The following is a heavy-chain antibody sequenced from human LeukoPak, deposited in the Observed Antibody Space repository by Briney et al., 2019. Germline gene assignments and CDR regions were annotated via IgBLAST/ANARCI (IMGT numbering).Heavy chain of an antibody. D-gene: IGHD3-10*01. V-gene: IGHV1-2*02. CDR1: GYXFTAHY. CDR2: IDPNSGGT. CDR3: ARGRGTTMVRGVITNYFDL. J-gene: IGHJ2*01. Sequence: ASVKVSCKASGYXFTAHYIHWVRQAPGQGLEWMGWIDPNSGGTNYAQKFLGSVTMTGDTSINTAFMELSRLRSDDTAIYYCARGRGTTMVRGVITNYFDLWGRGFLVTVSS.